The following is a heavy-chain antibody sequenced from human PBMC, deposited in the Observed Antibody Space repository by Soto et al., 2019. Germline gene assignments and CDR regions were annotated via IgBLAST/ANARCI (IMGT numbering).Heavy chain of an antibody. CDR2: INHSGST. J-gene: IGHJ4*02. CDR1: GGSFSGYY. V-gene: IGHV4-34*01. Sequence: QVQLQQWGAGLLKPSETLSLTCAVYGGSFSGYYWSWIRQPPGKGLEWIGEINHSGSTNYNPSLKSRVTISVDTSKNQFSLKLSSVTAADTAVYYCARGGIEKFGLALWFGELLYDYWGQGTLVTVSS. D-gene: IGHD3-10*01. CDR3: ARGGIEKFGLALWFGELLYDY.